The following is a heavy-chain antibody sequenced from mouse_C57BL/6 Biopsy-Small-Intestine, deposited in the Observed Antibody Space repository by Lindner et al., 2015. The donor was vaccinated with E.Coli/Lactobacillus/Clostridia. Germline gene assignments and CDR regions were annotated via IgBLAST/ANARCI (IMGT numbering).Heavy chain of an antibody. D-gene: IGHD2-3*01. Sequence: VQLQESGPELVKPGASVKMSCKASGYTFTDYYMNWVKQSQGKSLEWIGRVNPRSGNTSYNQKFKGKATLTVDKSLSTAYMQLNSLTSEDSAVYYCARFYYDGYRYYFDYWGQGTTLTVSS. CDR2: VNPRSGNT. CDR1: GYTFTDYY. J-gene: IGHJ2*01. V-gene: IGHV1-19*01. CDR3: ARFYYDGYRYYFDY.